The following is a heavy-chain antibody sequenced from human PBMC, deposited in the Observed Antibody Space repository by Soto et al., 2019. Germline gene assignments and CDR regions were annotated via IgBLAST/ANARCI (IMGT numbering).Heavy chain of an antibody. Sequence: EVQLLESGGDLVQRGGSLRLSCAASGFTFSGYGMSWVRQAPGKGLEWVSSITSSGSNTYYVDSGKGRFTIPRDNSKNTLYLQMNSLPVEDTAVYYCAKEQGRVAAALDYWGQGTLVTVST. D-gene: IGHD6-13*01. V-gene: IGHV3-23*01. CDR2: ITSSGSNT. CDR3: AKEQGRVAAALDY. J-gene: IGHJ4*02. CDR1: GFTFSGYG.